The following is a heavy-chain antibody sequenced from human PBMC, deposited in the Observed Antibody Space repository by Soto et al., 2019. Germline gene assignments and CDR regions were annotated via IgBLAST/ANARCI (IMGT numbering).Heavy chain of an antibody. D-gene: IGHD4-17*01. CDR1: GGSFSGYY. V-gene: IGHV4-34*01. Sequence: QVQLQQWGAGLLKPSETLSLTCAVYGGSFSGYYWSWIRQPPGKGLEWIGEINHSGSTNYNPSLKSRVTISVDTSKNQFSLKLSSVTAADTAVYYCARGDGDYDYYYYGMDGWGQGTTVTVSS. CDR2: INHSGST. CDR3: ARGDGDYDYYYYGMDG. J-gene: IGHJ6*02.